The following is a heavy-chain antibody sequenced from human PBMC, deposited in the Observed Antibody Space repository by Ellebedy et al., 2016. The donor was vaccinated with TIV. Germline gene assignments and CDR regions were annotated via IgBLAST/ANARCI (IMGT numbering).Heavy chain of an antibody. J-gene: IGHJ4*02. CDR3: AALRPPWVREYVDDY. CDR2: IIPIFGTA. V-gene: IGHV1-69*13. CDR1: GGTFSSYA. D-gene: IGHD3-10*01. Sequence: SVKVSCXASGGTFSSYAISWVRQAPGQGLEWMGGIIPIFGTANYAQKFQGRVTITADESTSTAYMELSSLRSEDTAVYYCAALRPPWVREYVDDYWGQGTLVTVSS.